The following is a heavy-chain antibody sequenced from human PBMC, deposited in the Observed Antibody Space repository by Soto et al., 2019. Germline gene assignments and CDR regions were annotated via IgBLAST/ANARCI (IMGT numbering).Heavy chain of an antibody. Sequence: SQTLSLTCAISGDSVSSNSAAWNWIRQSPSRGLEWLGRTYYRSKWYNDYAVSVKSRITINPDTSKNQFSLQLNSVTPEDTAVYYCARVIGVVVATIADYGMDVWGQGTTVTVSS. CDR2: TYYRSKWYN. CDR1: GDSVSSNSAA. D-gene: IGHD5-12*01. CDR3: ARVIGVVVATIADYGMDV. J-gene: IGHJ6*02. V-gene: IGHV6-1*01.